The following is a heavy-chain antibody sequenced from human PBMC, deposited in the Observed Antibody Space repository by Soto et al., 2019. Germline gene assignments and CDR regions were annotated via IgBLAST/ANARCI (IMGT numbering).Heavy chain of an antibody. Sequence: DVQLLESGGALVQPGGSLRLSCVVSGFIFSSSAMNWVRQAPGKGLEWVPTISGSGVSKYYADSVKGRFTISRDNSNNTVSLHMNSLRAEDAAVYYCAKDRSPGATTWNVYWGQGTLVTVSS. CDR3: AKDRSPGATTWNVY. V-gene: IGHV3-23*01. CDR1: GFIFSSSA. CDR2: ISGSGVSK. D-gene: IGHD1-26*01. J-gene: IGHJ4*02.